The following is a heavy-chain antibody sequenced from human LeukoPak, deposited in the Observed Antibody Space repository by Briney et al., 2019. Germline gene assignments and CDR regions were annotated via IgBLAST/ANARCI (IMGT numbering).Heavy chain of an antibody. V-gene: IGHV3-30*18. CDR2: ISYDGSNK. CDR1: GFTFSSYG. D-gene: IGHD6-13*01. J-gene: IGHJ4*02. Sequence: GGSLRLSCAASGFTFSSYGMHWVRQAPGKGLEWVGVISYDGSNKYYADSVKGRFTISRDNSKNTLYLQMNSLRAEDTAVYYCAKWEQQLASFDYWGQGTLVTVSS. CDR3: AKWEQQLASFDY.